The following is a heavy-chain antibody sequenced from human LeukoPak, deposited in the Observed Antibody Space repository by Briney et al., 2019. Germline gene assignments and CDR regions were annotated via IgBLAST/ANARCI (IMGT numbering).Heavy chain of an antibody. D-gene: IGHD3-22*01. CDR3: ARAPDYYDSSGYFDY. Sequence: ASVKVSCKASGHTFTSYYMHWVRQAPGQGLEWMGIINPSGGSTSYAQKFQGRVTMTRDMSTSTVYMELSSLRSEDTAVYYCARAPDYYDSSGYFDYWGQGTLVTVSS. J-gene: IGHJ4*02. V-gene: IGHV1-46*01. CDR2: INPSGGST. CDR1: GHTFTSYY.